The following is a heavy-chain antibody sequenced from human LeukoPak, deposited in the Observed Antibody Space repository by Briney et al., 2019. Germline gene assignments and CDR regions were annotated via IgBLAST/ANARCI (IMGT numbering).Heavy chain of an antibody. CDR1: GFTFSSYW. CDR2: IKQDGSEK. V-gene: IGHV3-7*01. Sequence: PGGSLRLSCAASGFTFSSYWMSWVRQAPGKGLEWVANIKQDGSEKYYVDSVKGRFTISRDNAKNSLYLQMNSLRAEDTAVYYCAREGPPHEYYFDYWGQGTLVTVSS. J-gene: IGHJ4*02. CDR3: AREGPPHEYYFDY.